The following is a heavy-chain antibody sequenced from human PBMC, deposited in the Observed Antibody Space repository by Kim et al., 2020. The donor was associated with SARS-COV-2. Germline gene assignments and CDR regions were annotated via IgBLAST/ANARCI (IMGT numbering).Heavy chain of an antibody. CDR2: INPNSGGT. V-gene: IGHV1-2*02. CDR3: ARDRRHGGNSRAPGY. D-gene: IGHD2-21*02. Sequence: ASVKVSCKASGYTFTGYYMHWVRQAPGQGLEWMGWINPNSGGTNYAQKFQGRVTMTRDTSISTAYMELSRLRSDDTAVYYCARDRRHGGNSRAPGYWGQGTLVTVSS. J-gene: IGHJ4*01. CDR1: GYTFTGYY.